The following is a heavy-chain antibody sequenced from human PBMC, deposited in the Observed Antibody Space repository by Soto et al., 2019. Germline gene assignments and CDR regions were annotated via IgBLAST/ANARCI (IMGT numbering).Heavy chain of an antibody. D-gene: IGHD3-9*01. CDR2: IWYDGSGQ. CDR1: GFTFSNYG. Sequence: GGSLRLSCVVSGFTFSNYGMHWVRQAPGKGLEWVADIWYDGSGQRYAGSVQGRFTISRDNSKNTLYLQINSLRVEDTAGNYCARSSYDDVLTGWSMDVWGQGTMVTVSS. J-gene: IGHJ6*02. V-gene: IGHV3-33*01. CDR3: ARSSYDDVLTGWSMDV.